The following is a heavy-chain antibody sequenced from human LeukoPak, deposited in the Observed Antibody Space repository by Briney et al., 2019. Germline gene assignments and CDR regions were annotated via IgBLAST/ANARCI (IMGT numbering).Heavy chain of an antibody. V-gene: IGHV4-34*01. D-gene: IGHD6-13*01. CDR3: ARDPGYSSSWGWFDP. CDR2: VNHRGST. Sequence: SETLSLTCAVYGDSFSAYYWSWIRQPPGKGLEWIGEVNHRGSTIHPPLESRVTLSGDTSKNQFSLNLTSVTAADTAVYYCARDPGYSSSWGWFDPWGQGTLVTVSS. CDR1: GDSFSAYY. J-gene: IGHJ5*02.